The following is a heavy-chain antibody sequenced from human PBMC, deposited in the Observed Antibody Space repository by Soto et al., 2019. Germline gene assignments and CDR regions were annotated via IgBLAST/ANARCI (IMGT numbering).Heavy chain of an antibody. J-gene: IGHJ6*02. CDR2: ISYDGSNK. CDR1: GFTFSSYG. D-gene: IGHD2-2*01. Sequence: QVQLVESGGGVVQPGRSLRLSCAASGFTFSSYGMHWVRQAPGKGLEWVAVISYDGSNKYYADSVKGRFTISRDNSKNTLYLQMNSLRAEETAVEYCGKSLPAAMFEAEPKQYGMDVWGQGTTVTVSS. V-gene: IGHV3-30*18. CDR3: GKSLPAAMFEAEPKQYGMDV.